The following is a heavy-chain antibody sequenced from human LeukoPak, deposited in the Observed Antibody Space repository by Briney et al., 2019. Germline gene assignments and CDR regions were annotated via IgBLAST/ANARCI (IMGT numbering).Heavy chain of an antibody. CDR3: AAYSSSHNWFDP. V-gene: IGHV4-39*01. D-gene: IGHD6-13*01. CDR2: IYYSGST. J-gene: IGHJ5*02. Sequence: SETLSLTCTVSGGSISSSSHYWRWIRQPPGKGLEGIGSIYYSGSTYYNPSLKSRVTIAVDRSKHQFSLNLNSTTAADTDVYYCAAYSSSHNWFDPWGRGTLVTVSS. CDR1: GGSISSSSHY.